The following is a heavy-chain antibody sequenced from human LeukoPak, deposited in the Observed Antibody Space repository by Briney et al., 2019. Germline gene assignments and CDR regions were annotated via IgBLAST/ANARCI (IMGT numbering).Heavy chain of an antibody. D-gene: IGHD4-11*01. J-gene: IGHJ6*03. CDR1: GFTVSSNY. CDR2: IYSSGTT. Sequence: GGSLRLSCAAAGFTVSSNYMTWGRQAPGKGLQWVSVIYSSGTTYYADSVKGRFTISRDNSKNTLYLQMNSLRAEDTAVYYCARVGSNAYYYMDVWGKGTTVTVSS. V-gene: IGHV3-53*01. CDR3: ARVGSNAYYYMDV.